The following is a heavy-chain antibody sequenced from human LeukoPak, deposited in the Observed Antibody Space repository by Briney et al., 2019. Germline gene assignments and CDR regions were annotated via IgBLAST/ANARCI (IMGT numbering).Heavy chain of an antibody. CDR1: GGTFSSYA. CDR2: IIPILGIA. CDR3: ARDMGDTAMVTDYYYYGMDV. D-gene: IGHD5-18*01. V-gene: IGHV1-69*04. J-gene: IGHJ6*02. Sequence: SVKVSCKASGGTFSSYAISWVRQAPGQGLEWMGRIIPILGIANYAQKFQGRVTITADKSTSTAYMELSSLRSEDTAMYYCARDMGDTAMVTDYYYYGMDVWGQGTTVTVSS.